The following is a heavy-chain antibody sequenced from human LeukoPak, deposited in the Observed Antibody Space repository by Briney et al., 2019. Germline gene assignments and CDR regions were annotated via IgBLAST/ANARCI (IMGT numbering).Heavy chain of an antibody. CDR1: GYSISTGYY. V-gene: IGHV4-38-2*02. Sequence: SETLSLTCTVSGYSISTGYYWDWIRQPPGKGLEWIGSIYHSGSTYYNPSLKSRVTISVDTSKNQFSLKLSSVTAADTAVYYCARDGTGATLVVNYFDYWGQGTLVTVSS. CDR3: ARDGTGATLVVNYFDY. CDR2: IYHSGST. D-gene: IGHD1-26*01. J-gene: IGHJ4*02.